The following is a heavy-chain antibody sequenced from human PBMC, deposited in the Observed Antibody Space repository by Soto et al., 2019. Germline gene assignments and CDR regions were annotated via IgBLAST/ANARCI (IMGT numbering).Heavy chain of an antibody. V-gene: IGHV1-69*13. Sequence: GASVKVSCKASGGTFSSYAISWVRQAPGQGLEWMGGIIPIFGTANYAQKFQGRVTITADESTSTAYMELSSLRSEDTAVYYCARVPNGVDYGDYADNWFDPWGQGTLVTVSS. CDR1: GGTFSSYA. CDR3: ARVPNGVDYGDYADNWFDP. CDR2: IIPIFGTA. J-gene: IGHJ5*02. D-gene: IGHD4-17*01.